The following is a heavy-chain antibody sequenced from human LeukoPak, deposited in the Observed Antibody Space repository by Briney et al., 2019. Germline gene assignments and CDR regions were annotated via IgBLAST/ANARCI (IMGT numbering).Heavy chain of an antibody. CDR3: ARDITIFGVAPPGGWFDP. J-gene: IGHJ5*02. Sequence: ASVKVSCNASGYTFTGYYMHWVRQAPGQGLEWMGWINANSGDTNYAQKFQGRVTMTRDTSISTAYMELSRLRSDDTAVYYCARDITIFGVAPPGGWFDPWGQGTLVTVSS. CDR2: INANSGDT. CDR1: GYTFTGYY. D-gene: IGHD3-3*01. V-gene: IGHV1-2*02.